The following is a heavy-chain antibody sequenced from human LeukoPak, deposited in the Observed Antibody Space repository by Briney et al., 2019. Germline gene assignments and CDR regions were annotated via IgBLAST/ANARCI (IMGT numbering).Heavy chain of an antibody. V-gene: IGHV3-23*01. D-gene: IGHD2-2*01. CDR2: ISGSGGST. J-gene: IGHJ4*02. Sequence: GGSLRLSCAASEFTFSSYAMSWVRQAQGKGLEWVSAISGSGGSTYYADSVKGRFTISRDNSKNTLYLQMNSLRAEDTAVYYCAKTIVVVPAASDYLGQGTLVTVSS. CDR3: AKTIVVVPAASDY. CDR1: EFTFSSYA.